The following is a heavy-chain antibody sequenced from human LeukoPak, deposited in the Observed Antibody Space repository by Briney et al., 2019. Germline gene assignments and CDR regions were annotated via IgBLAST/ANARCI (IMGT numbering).Heavy chain of an antibody. CDR1: GYSFTSYW. CDR2: IYPGDSDT. J-gene: IGHJ4*02. D-gene: IGHD3-22*01. Sequence: GESLQISCQGSGYSFTSYWIGWVRQMPGKGLEWMGIIYPGDSDTRYSPSFQGQVTISADKSISTAYLQWSSLKVSDTAMYYCARGELRYYDSSGYSPLDYWGQGTLVTVSS. V-gene: IGHV5-51*01. CDR3: ARGELRYYDSSGYSPLDY.